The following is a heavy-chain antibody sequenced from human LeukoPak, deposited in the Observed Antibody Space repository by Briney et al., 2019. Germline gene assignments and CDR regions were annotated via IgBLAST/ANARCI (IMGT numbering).Heavy chain of an antibody. Sequence: GGSLRLSCAASGFTLDDYGMSWVRQAPGKGLEWVSGINWNGGSTGYADSVKGRFTISRDNAKNSLYLQMNSLRAEDTALYYCARGYCTNGVCYTDYYYYMDVWGKGTTVTVSS. CDR3: ARGYCTNGVCYTDYYYYMDV. J-gene: IGHJ6*03. CDR1: GFTLDDYG. CDR2: INWNGGST. V-gene: IGHV3-20*04. D-gene: IGHD2-8*01.